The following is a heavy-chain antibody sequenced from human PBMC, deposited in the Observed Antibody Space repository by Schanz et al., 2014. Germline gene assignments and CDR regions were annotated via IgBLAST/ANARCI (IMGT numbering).Heavy chain of an antibody. CDR3: ARGENLDILTG. CDR2: SYIGGDT. J-gene: IGHJ4*02. Sequence: EVQLVESGGGLVEPGGSLGLSCAASGFNINNNYMTWVRQAPGKGLEWVSVSYIGGDTYYADSVKGRFIISRDNSKNTLYLQMNSLRREDTAVYFCARGENLDILTGWGQGTLVTVSS. V-gene: IGHV3-53*04. D-gene: IGHD3-9*01. CDR1: GFNINNNY.